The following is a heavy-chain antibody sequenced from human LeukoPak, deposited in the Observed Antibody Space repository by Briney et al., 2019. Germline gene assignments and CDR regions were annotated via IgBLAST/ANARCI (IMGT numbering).Heavy chain of an antibody. D-gene: IGHD3-16*01. J-gene: IGHJ4*02. Sequence: PGGSLRLSCAASGFTFSSYAMSWVRQTPGKGLDWVSAISGSGGSTYYADSVKGRFTISRDNSKNTLYLQMNSLRAEDTAVYYCAKGGYDYVWGTPFDYWGQGTLVTVSS. CDR1: GFTFSSYA. V-gene: IGHV3-23*01. CDR3: AKGGYDYVWGTPFDY. CDR2: ISGSGGST.